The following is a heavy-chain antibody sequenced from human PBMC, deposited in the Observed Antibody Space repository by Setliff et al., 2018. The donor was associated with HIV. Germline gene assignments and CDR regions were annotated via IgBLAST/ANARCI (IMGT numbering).Heavy chain of an antibody. D-gene: IGHD2-2*01. J-gene: IGHJ6*03. Sequence: SETLSLTCSVSGGSISSHYWNWIRQPPGKGLEWIGYIYYSGSTNYNPSLKSRVTISVDTSKNQFSLKLSSVTAADTAVYYCARVDCSSTSCYRDYYYYMDVWGKGTTVTVSS. CDR2: IYYSGST. CDR3: ARVDCSSTSCYRDYYYYMDV. V-gene: IGHV4-59*08. CDR1: GGSISSHY.